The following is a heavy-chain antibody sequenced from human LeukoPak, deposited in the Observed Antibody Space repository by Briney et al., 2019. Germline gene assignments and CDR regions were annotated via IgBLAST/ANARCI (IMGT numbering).Heavy chain of an antibody. D-gene: IGHD3-22*01. Sequence: SETLSLTSTVSGGSISSSSYYWGWIRQPPGKGLEWIGSIYYSGSTYYNPSLKSRVTISVDTSKNQFSLKLSSVTAADTAVYYCARAVTMIVHTTHFDYWGQGTLVTVSS. V-gene: IGHV4-39*01. J-gene: IGHJ4*02. CDR2: IYYSGST. CDR3: ARAVTMIVHTTHFDY. CDR1: GGSISSSSYY.